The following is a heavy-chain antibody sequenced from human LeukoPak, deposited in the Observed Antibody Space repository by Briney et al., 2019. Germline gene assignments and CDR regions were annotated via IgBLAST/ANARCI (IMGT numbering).Heavy chain of an antibody. D-gene: IGHD3-16*02. CDR2: INPNSGGT. CDR1: GYTFTGYY. J-gene: IGHJ3*02. CDR3: ARGAGDMITFGGVIKDAFDI. Sequence: ASVKVSCKASGYTFTGYYMHWVRQAPGQGLEWMGWINPNSGGTNYAQKFQGRVTMTRDTSISTAYMELSRLRSDDTAVYYCARGAGDMITFGGVIKDAFDIWGQGTMVTVSS. V-gene: IGHV1-2*02.